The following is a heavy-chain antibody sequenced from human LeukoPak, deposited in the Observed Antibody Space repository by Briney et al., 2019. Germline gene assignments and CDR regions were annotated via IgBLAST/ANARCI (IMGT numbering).Heavy chain of an antibody. Sequence: GGSLRLSCAASGFTFSSYSMNWVRQAPGKGLEWVSYISSSSSTIYYADSVKGRFTISRDNAKNSLYLQMNSLRAEDTAVYYCARDCSGGSCYWFDPWGQGTLVTVSS. V-gene: IGHV3-48*04. CDR2: ISSSSSTI. D-gene: IGHD2-15*01. CDR1: GFTFSSYS. CDR3: ARDCSGGSCYWFDP. J-gene: IGHJ5*02.